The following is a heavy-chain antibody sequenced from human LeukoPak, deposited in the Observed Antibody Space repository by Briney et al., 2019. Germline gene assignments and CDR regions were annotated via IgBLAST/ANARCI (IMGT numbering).Heavy chain of an antibody. CDR2: IIPIFGTA. J-gene: IGHJ4*02. Sequence: SSVKVSCKASGGTFSSYAISWVRQAPGQGLEWMGGIIPIFGTANYAQKFQGRVTMTTVTSTSTAYMELRSLRSDDTAVYYCARETDTAMVPDYWGQETLVTVSS. CDR1: GGTFSSYA. D-gene: IGHD5-18*01. V-gene: IGHV1-69*05. CDR3: ARETDTAMVPDY.